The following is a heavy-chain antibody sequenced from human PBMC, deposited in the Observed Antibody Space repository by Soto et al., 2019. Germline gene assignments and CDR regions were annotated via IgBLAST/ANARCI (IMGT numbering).Heavy chain of an antibody. CDR1: GGSISSYY. J-gene: IGHJ4*02. D-gene: IGHD6-13*01. Sequence: SETLSLTCTVSGGSISSYYWSWIRQPPGKGLEWIGYIYNSGSTNYNPSLTSRVTISVDTSKNQCSLKLSSVTAADTAVYFWARGAAEYSINWYRYWGQGTLVTVSS. CDR2: IYNSGST. CDR3: ARGAAEYSINWYRY. V-gene: IGHV4-59*08.